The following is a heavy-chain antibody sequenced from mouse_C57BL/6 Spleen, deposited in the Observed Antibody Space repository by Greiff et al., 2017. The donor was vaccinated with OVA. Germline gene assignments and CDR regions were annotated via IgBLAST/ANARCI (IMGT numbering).Heavy chain of an antibody. D-gene: IGHD2-2*01. J-gene: IGHJ3*01. CDR3: ARGDCGYDGSFTFAY. Sequence: VQLQEPGPELVKPGASVKLSCKASGYTFTSYDINWVKQRPGQGLEWIGWIYPRDGSTKYNEKFKGKATLTVDTSSSTAYMELHSLTSEDSAVYFCARGDCGYDGSFTFAYWGQGTLVTVSA. CDR2: IYPRDGST. CDR1: GYTFTSYD. V-gene: IGHV1-85*01.